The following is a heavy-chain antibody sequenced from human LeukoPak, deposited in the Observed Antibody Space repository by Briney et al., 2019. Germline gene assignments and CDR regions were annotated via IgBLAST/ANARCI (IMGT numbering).Heavy chain of an antibody. CDR2: IRSKAYGGTT. CDR3: TRDGIVVVPAFDY. CDR1: GFTFGDYA. J-gene: IGHJ4*02. V-gene: IGHV3-49*04. D-gene: IGHD2-2*01. Sequence: GGSLRLSCTASGFTFGDYAMSWVRQAPGKGLEWVGFIRSKAYGGTTEYAASVKGRFTISRDDSKSIAYLQMNSLKTEDTAMYYCTRDGIVVVPAFDYWGQGTLVTVSS.